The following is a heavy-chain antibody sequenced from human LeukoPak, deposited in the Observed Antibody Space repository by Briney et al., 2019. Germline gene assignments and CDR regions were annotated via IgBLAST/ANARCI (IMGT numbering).Heavy chain of an antibody. CDR1: GFTFTSSA. CDR2: IVVGSGNT. J-gene: IGHJ6*02. D-gene: IGHD6-13*01. Sequence: SVKVSCKASGFTFTSSAMQWVRQARGQRLEWIGWIVVGSGNTNYAQKFQERVTITRDMSTSTAYMELSSLRSEDTAVYYCAADRNSIAAADGMDVWGQGTTVTVSS. V-gene: IGHV1-58*02. CDR3: AADRNSIAAADGMDV.